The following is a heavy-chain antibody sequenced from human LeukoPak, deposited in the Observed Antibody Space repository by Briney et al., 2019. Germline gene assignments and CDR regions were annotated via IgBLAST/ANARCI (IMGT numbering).Heavy chain of an antibody. CDR2: IMPVLDTG. CDR3: AARDNGNDLLSYHAMDV. D-gene: IGHD1-1*01. CDR1: GGSFRRYA. Sequence: ASVRVSCKASGGSFRRYAFAWVRQAPGQGREWMGGIMPVLDTGSYAQGFQGRVTITADRSTSTAYMELRSLRPEDTALYYCAARDNGNDLLSYHAMDVWGNGTTVTVSS. V-gene: IGHV1-69*06. J-gene: IGHJ6*04.